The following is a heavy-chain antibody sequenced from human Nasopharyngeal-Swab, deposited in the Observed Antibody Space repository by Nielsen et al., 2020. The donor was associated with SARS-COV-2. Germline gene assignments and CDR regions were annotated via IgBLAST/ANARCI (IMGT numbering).Heavy chain of an antibody. V-gene: IGHV3-23*01. CDR2: ISGSGGST. CDR1: GFTFSSYA. D-gene: IGHD2-2*01. CDR3: AKSSRIVVVPATKWFDP. Sequence: GGSLRLSCAASGFTFSSYAMSWVRHAPGKGLEWVSAISGSGGSTYYADSVKGRFTISRDNSKNTLYLQMNSLRAEDTAVYYCAKSSRIVVVPATKWFDPWGQGTLVTVSS. J-gene: IGHJ5*02.